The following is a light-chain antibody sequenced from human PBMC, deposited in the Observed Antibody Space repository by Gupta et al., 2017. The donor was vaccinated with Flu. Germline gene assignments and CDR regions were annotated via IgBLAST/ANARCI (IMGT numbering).Light chain of an antibody. CDR1: EIINTY. CDR2: VAS. V-gene: IGKV1-39*01. Sequence: DIKVTQSPSSLSASVGDRVTITCRTTEIINTYLNWYQQKPGKAPKLLIYVASHLQSGVPSRFRGSGSGTDFTLTISNMQPEDFATYYCQQSQSSWLTFGGGTKVEI. CDR3: QQSQSSWLT. J-gene: IGKJ4*01.